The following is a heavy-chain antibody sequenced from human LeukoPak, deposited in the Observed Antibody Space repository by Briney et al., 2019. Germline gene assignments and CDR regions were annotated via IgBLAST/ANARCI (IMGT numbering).Heavy chain of an antibody. J-gene: IGHJ4*02. V-gene: IGHV1-2*02. D-gene: IGHD3-22*01. Sequence: ASVKVSCKASGYTFTGYYMHWVRQAPGQGLEWMGWINPNSGGTNYAQKFQGRVTMTRDTSISTAYMELSRLRSDDTAVYYCAKGLYYYDRSGYHDYWGQGTLVTVSS. CDR2: INPNSGGT. CDR1: GYTFTGYY. CDR3: AKGLYYYDRSGYHDY.